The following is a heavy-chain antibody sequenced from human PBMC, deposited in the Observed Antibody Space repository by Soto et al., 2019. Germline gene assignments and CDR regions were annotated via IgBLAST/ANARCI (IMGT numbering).Heavy chain of an antibody. CDR2: IVVGSGNT. V-gene: IGHV1-58*02. J-gene: IGHJ6*02. CDR1: GFTYTSSA. CDR3: AASDDRRGALGITMVRGARGYYYGMDV. D-gene: IGHD3-10*01. Sequence: ASVKVSCTASGFTYTSSAMQWVRQARGQRLEWIGWIVVGSGNTNYAQKFQERVTITRDMSTSTAYMELSSLRSEDTAVYYCAASDDRRGALGITMVRGARGYYYGMDVWGQGTTVTVSS.